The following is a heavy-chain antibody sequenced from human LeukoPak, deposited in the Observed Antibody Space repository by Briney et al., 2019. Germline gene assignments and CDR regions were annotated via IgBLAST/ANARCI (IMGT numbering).Heavy chain of an antibody. CDR2: IRYDGSNK. Sequence: GGSLRLSCAASGFTFSSYGMHWVRQAPGKGLEWAAFIRYDGSNKYYADSVKGRFTTSRDNAKNSLFLQMNSLRGEDTAVYYCARSNPNNNALDLWGQGTMVT. V-gene: IGHV3-30*02. CDR3: ARSNPNNNALDL. D-gene: IGHD1-14*01. J-gene: IGHJ3*01. CDR1: GFTFSSYG.